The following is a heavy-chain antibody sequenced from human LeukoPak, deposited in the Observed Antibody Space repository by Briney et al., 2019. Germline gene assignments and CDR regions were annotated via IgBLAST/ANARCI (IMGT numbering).Heavy chain of an antibody. J-gene: IGHJ6*02. CDR2: ISSSSSTI. D-gene: IGHD4-17*01. V-gene: IGHV3-48*04. CDR1: GFTFSSYS. Sequence: GGSLRLSCAASGFTFSSYSMNWVRQAPGKGLEWVSYISSSSSTIYYADSVKGRFTISRDNAKNSLYLQMNSLRAEDTAVYYCARLKQYYGDYYYGMDVWGRGTTIAVSS. CDR3: ARLKQYYGDYYYGMDV.